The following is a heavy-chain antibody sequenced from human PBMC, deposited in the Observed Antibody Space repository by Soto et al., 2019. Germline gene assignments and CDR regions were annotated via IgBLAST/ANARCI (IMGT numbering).Heavy chain of an antibody. CDR3: ATGPEYSSRWFSN. D-gene: IGHD6-13*01. CDR1: GGSISTTDW. CDR2: VYHSGSF. V-gene: IGHV4-4*02. J-gene: IGHJ4*02. Sequence: QVHLQESGPGLVKPSGTLSLICAVSGGSISTTDWGSWVRQPPGKGLEWIGEVYHSGSFNNNPSLTIRLTISLEKSNNQFSLNLSSVTVADTAVYYCATGPEYSSRWFSNWGQGTLVTVSS.